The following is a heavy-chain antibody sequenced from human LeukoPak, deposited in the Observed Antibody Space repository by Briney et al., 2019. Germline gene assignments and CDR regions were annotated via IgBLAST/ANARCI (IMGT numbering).Heavy chain of an antibody. CDR1: GGSFSGYY. D-gene: IGHD2-2*01. CDR3: ARGFRAYCSSTSCYGAFDI. CDR2: INHSGST. V-gene: IGHV4-34*01. J-gene: IGHJ3*02. Sequence: SETLSLTCAAYGGSFSGYYWSWIRQPPGKGLEWIGEINHSGSTNYNPSLKSRVTISVDTSKNQFSLKLSSVTAADTAVYYCARGFRAYCSSTSCYGAFDIWGQGTMVTVSS.